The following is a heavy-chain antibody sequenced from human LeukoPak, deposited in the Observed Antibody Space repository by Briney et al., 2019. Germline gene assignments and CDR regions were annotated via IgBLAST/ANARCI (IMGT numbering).Heavy chain of an antibody. CDR1: GFTFGDYA. J-gene: IGHJ3*02. CDR2: IRSKAYGGTT. V-gene: IGHV3-49*04. Sequence: GGSLRLSCTASGFTFGDYAMSWVRQAPGKGLEWVGFIRSKAYGGTTEYAASVKGRFTISRDDSKSIAYLQMNSLKTEDTAVYYCTRDPPQLLWFGEHGGNDAFDIWGQGTMVTVSS. D-gene: IGHD3-10*01. CDR3: TRDPPQLLWFGEHGGNDAFDI.